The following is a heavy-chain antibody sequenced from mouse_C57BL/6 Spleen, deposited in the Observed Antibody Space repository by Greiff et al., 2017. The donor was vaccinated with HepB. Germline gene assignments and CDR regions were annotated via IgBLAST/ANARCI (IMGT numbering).Heavy chain of an antibody. CDR2: TNLTNGRT. CDR1: GYTFTSYW. CDR3: ARIKKIVATYIDY. Sequence: VQLQQSGAELVKAGASVKLSCKASGYTFTSYWMHWVKQRLGQGLEWFAETNLTNGRTYYNEKFKSKATLTVDTSSSTAYMLLSGTTFEDSAVYYCARIKKIVATYIDYWGQGTTLTVSS. D-gene: IGHD1-1*01. V-gene: IGHV1S81*02. J-gene: IGHJ2*01.